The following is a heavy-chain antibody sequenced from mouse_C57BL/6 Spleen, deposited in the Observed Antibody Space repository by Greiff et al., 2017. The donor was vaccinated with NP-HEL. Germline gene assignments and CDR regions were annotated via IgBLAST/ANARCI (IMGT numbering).Heavy chain of an antibody. CDR2: ISYDGSN. J-gene: IGHJ2*01. Sequence: DVKLQESGPGLVKPSQSLSLTCSVTGYSITSGYYWNWIRQFPGNKLEWMGYISYDGSNNYNPSLKNRISITRDTSKNQFFLKLNSVTTEDTATYYCARLGDDYWGQGTTLTVSS. D-gene: IGHD3-3*01. V-gene: IGHV3-6*01. CDR3: ARLGDDY. CDR1: GYSITSGYY.